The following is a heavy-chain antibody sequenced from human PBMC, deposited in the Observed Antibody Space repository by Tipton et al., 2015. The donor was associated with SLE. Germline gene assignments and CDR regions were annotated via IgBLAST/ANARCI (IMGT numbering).Heavy chain of an antibody. D-gene: IGHD3-3*01. CDR1: GGSISSSNYY. CDR3: ARFRYYDLLYYFDY. J-gene: IGHJ4*02. V-gene: IGHV4-39*07. CDR2: IYYSGST. Sequence: TLSLTCTVSGGSISSSNYYWGWIRQPPGKGLEWIGSIYYSGSTYYNPSLKSRVTISVDTSKNQFSLKLSSVTAADTAVYYCARFRYYDLLYYFDYWGQGTLVTVSS.